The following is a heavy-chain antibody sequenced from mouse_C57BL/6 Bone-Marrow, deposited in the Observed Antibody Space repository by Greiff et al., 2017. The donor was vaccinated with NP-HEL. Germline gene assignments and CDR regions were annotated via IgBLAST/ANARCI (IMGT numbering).Heavy chain of an antibody. CDR3: ARGGYYGSLYAMDY. D-gene: IGHD1-1*01. V-gene: IGHV1-22*01. Sequence: VQLQQSGPELVKPGASVKMSCKASGYTFTDYNMHWVKQSHGKSLEWIGYINPNNGGTSYNQKFKGKATLTVNKSSSTAYMELRSLTSEDSAVYYCARGGYYGSLYAMDYWGQGTSVTVSS. J-gene: IGHJ4*01. CDR1: GYTFTDYN. CDR2: INPNNGGT.